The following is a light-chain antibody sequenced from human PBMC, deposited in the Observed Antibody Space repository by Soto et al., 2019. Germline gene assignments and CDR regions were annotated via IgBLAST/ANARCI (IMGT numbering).Light chain of an antibody. V-gene: IGLV2-14*01. CDR1: SSDVGDYNY. J-gene: IGLJ2*01. CDR2: EVS. CDR3: SSYTDSSTYVV. Sequence: QSVLTQPRSVSGSPGQSVTISCTGTSSDVGDYNYVSWYQQHPGKAPKLMIYEVSNRPSGVSNRFSGSKSGNTASLTISGLQAEDEADYYCSSYTDSSTYVVFGGGTKLTVL.